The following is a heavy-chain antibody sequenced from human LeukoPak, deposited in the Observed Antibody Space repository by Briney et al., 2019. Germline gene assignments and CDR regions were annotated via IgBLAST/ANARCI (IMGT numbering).Heavy chain of an antibody. Sequence: GGSLRLSCAASGFTFSSYSMNWVRQAPGKGLEWVANINQDGSEKYYVDSVKGRFTISRDNAKNSLYLQMYSLRAEDTAVFYCAREGVANGMDVWGQGTTVTVSS. D-gene: IGHD5-12*01. CDR1: GFTFSSYS. CDR2: INQDGSEK. CDR3: AREGVANGMDV. V-gene: IGHV3-7*01. J-gene: IGHJ6*02.